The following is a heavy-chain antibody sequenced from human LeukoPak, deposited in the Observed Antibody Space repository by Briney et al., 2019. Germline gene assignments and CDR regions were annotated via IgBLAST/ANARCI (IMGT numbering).Heavy chain of an antibody. D-gene: IGHD6-6*01. CDR2: IYYSGST. CDR1: GGSISSGGYY. V-gene: IGHV4-31*03. CDR3: ARVFRGSSKKYFDY. J-gene: IGHJ4*02. Sequence: SETLSLTCTVSGGSISSGGYYWSWIRQHPGKGLEWLGYIYYSGSTYYNPSLKSRVTISVDTSKNQFSLKLSSVTAADTAVYYCARVFRGSSKKYFDYWGQGTLVTVSS.